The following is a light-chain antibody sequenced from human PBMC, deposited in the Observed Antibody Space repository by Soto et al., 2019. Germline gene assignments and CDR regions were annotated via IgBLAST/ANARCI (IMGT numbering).Light chain of an antibody. Sequence: QSVLTQPASVSGSPGQSVTISCTGTSSDVGAYDYVSWYQQHPGKAPKLMIYEINKRPSGVPDRFSGSKSGNTASLTVSGLQAEDEADYYCSSFAGSNNFPYVFGTGTKVNVL. CDR3: SSFAGSNNFPYV. CDR1: SSDVGAYDY. V-gene: IGLV2-8*01. CDR2: EIN. J-gene: IGLJ1*01.